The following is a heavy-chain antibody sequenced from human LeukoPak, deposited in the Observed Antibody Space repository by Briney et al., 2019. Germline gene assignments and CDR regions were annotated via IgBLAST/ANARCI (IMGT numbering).Heavy chain of an antibody. Sequence: PGGSLRLSCAASGFTFSSYAMHWVRQAPGKGLEWVAVISYDGSNKYYADSVKGRFTISRDNSKNTLCLQMNSLRAEDTAVYYCARSATTVTTLDYWGQGTLVTVSS. CDR3: ARSATTVTTLDY. CDR2: ISYDGSNK. D-gene: IGHD4-11*01. V-gene: IGHV3-30*01. J-gene: IGHJ4*02. CDR1: GFTFSSYA.